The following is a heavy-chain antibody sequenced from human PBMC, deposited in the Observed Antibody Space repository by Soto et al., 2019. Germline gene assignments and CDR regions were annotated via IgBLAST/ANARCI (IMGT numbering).Heavy chain of an antibody. Sequence: SVKVSCKASGGTISSYAISWVRQAPGQGLEWMGGIIPIFGTANYAQKFQGRVTITADESTSTAYMELSSLRSEDTAVYYCARGNRYCSSTSCYSAMDVWGQGTTVTVSS. CDR1: GGTISSYA. V-gene: IGHV1-69*13. D-gene: IGHD2-2*01. J-gene: IGHJ6*02. CDR3: ARGNRYCSSTSCYSAMDV. CDR2: IIPIFGTA.